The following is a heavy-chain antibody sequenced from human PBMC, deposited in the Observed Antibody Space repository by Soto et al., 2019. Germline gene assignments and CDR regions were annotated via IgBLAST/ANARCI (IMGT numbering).Heavy chain of an antibody. J-gene: IGHJ6*02. CDR2: VSPYDGYT. D-gene: IGHD3-22*01. Sequence: ASVKVSCKASGYIFTSYYIHWVRQAPGQGLEWLGWVSPYDGYTNYAQILQGRVSMTTDTSTKTAYMEVRSLRSDDTAVYYCARGGYYDSSGSRNYFYYGMNVWGQGTTVTVSS. CDR3: ARGGYYDSSGSRNYFYYGMNV. V-gene: IGHV1-18*04. CDR1: GYIFTSYY.